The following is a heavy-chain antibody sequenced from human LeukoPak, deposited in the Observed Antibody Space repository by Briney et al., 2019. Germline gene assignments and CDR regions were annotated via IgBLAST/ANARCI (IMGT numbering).Heavy chain of an antibody. D-gene: IGHD3-10*01. CDR1: GYTFTSYY. V-gene: IGHV1-46*03. CDR3: ARVARDYYGSGSYPFDY. J-gene: IGHJ4*02. Sequence: ASVKVSCKASGYTFTSYYMHWVRQAPGQGLEWMGIINPSGGSTSYAQKFQGRVTMTRDTSTSTVYMELSSLRSEDTAVYYCARVARDYYGSGSYPFDYWGQGTLVTVSS. CDR2: INPSGGST.